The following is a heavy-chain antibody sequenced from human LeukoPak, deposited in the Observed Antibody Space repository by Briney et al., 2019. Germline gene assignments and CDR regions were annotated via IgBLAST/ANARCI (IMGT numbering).Heavy chain of an antibody. CDR1: GYTFTSYY. CDR3: ASMYYDSSGPTAPDY. CDR2: INPSGGST. J-gene: IGHJ4*02. V-gene: IGHV1-46*01. Sequence: GASVKVSCKASGYTFTSYYMHWVRQAPGQGLEWMGIINPSGGSTSYAQKFQGRVTMTRDTSTSTVYMELSSLRSEDTAVYYCASMYYDSSGPTAPDYWGQGTLVTVSS. D-gene: IGHD3-22*01.